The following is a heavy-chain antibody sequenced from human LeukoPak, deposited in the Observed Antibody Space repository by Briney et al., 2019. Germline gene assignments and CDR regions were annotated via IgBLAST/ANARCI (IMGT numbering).Heavy chain of an antibody. D-gene: IGHD1-26*01. CDR1: GYTFTSYG. J-gene: IGHJ3*02. V-gene: IGHV1-18*01. CDR3: AKDLSSGSYRDAFDI. CDR2: ISAYNGNT. Sequence: VSVKVSCKASGYTFTSYGISWVRQAPGQGLEWMGWISAYNGNTNYAQKLQGRVTMTTDTSTSTAYMELRSLRSDDTAVYYCAKDLSSGSYRDAFDIWGQGTMVTVSS.